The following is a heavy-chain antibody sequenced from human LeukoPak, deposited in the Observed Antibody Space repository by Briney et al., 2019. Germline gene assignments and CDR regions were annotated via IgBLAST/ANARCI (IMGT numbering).Heavy chain of an antibody. D-gene: IGHD6-13*01. Sequence: PGRSLRLSCAASGFTFSSYGIHWVRQAPGKGLVWVSRISSDGTSTNYADSVKGRFIISRDNAKNTLYLQMNSLRAEDTAVYFCARVRSSSWFDYWGQGTLVAVSS. J-gene: IGHJ4*02. CDR3: ARVRSSSWFDY. CDR1: GFTFSSYG. V-gene: IGHV3-74*01. CDR2: ISSDGTST.